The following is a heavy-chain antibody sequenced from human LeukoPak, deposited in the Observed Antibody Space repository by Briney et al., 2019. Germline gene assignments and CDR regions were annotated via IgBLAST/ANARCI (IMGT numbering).Heavy chain of an antibody. CDR2: AYYSGSA. Sequence: SETLSLTCTVSGGSISSSTYYWGWIRQPPGKGLEWIGYAYYSGSANYNPSLKSRVTISIDTSKNQFSLKLSSVTAADTAVYYCARRFGGYSNFDYWGPGTLVTVSS. V-gene: IGHV4-61*05. CDR3: ARRFGGYSNFDY. D-gene: IGHD5-12*01. J-gene: IGHJ4*02. CDR1: GGSISSSTYY.